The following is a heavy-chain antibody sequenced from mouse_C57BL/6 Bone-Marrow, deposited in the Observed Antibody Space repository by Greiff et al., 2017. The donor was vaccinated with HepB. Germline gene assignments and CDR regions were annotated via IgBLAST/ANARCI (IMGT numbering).Heavy chain of an antibody. Sequence: VPLPQSGAELVKPGASVKMSCKASGYTFTPYPIEWMHQHHGKSLEWIGNFHPYNDDTKYNEKFKGKATLTVEKSSSTVYLELIRLTSDDSAVYYCARVTYPGTRGFAYWGQGTLVTVSA. CDR3: ARVTYPGTRGFAY. CDR1: GYTFTPYP. V-gene: IGHV1-47*01. CDR2: FHPYNDDT. J-gene: IGHJ3*01. D-gene: IGHD4-1*01.